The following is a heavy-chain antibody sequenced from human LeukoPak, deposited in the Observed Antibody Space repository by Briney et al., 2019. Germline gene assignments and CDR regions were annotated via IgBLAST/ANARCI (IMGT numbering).Heavy chain of an antibody. V-gene: IGHV4-4*07. D-gene: IGHD2-2*01. CDR2: IYTSGST. Sequence: NPSETLSLTCTVSGGSISRYYWSWIRQPAGKGLEWIGRIYTSGSTNYNPSLKSRVTISMDKSKNQISLRLTSVTAADTAVYYCARSPTKRVPEDYWGQGTLVTVSS. J-gene: IGHJ4*02. CDR1: GGSISRYY. CDR3: ARSPTKRVPEDY.